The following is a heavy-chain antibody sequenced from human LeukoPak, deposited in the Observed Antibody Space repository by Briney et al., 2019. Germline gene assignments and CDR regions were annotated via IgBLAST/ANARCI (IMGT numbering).Heavy chain of an antibody. CDR3: ARGPNWNDVYYGMDV. V-gene: IGHV3-13*01. D-gene: IGHD1-1*01. Sequence: GGSLRLSCAASGFTFSSYDMHWVRQTTGKGLEWVSAIGTAGDTYYPGSVKGRFTISRENAKNSLYLQMNSLRAGDTAVYYCARGPNWNDVYYGMDVWGQGTTVTVSS. CDR2: IGTAGDT. J-gene: IGHJ6*02. CDR1: GFTFSSYD.